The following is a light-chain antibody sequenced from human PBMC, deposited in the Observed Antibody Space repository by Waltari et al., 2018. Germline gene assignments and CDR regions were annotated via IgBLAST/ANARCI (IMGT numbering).Light chain of an antibody. J-gene: IGLJ1*01. CDR3: CSYAGSYTFV. CDR1: SSDVGGYNY. CDR2: DVS. V-gene: IGLV2-11*01. Sequence: QSALTQPRSVSGSPGQSVTISCTGTSSDVGGYNYVSWYKQHPGKAPKLMIYDVSKRPSGVPDRFSGSKSGNTASLTISGLQAEDEADYYCCSYAGSYTFVFGTGTKVTVL.